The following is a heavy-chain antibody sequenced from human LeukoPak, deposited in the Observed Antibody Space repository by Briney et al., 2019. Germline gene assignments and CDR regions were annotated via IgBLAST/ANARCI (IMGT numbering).Heavy chain of an antibody. D-gene: IGHD3-9*01. CDR3: ARDRLRYFDWFIDY. CDR2: INRSGST. Sequence: SETLSLTCAVYGGSLNNYYWGWIRQPPGKGLEWIGEINRSGSTNYNPSLKSRVTISVDTSKNQFSLKLSSVTAADTAVYYCARDRLRYFDWFIDYWGQGTLVTVSS. V-gene: IGHV4-34*01. CDR1: GGSLNNYY. J-gene: IGHJ4*02.